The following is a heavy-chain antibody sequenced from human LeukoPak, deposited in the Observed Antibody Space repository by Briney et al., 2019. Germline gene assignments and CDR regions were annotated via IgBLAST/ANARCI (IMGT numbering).Heavy chain of an antibody. CDR2: IREDGTEK. D-gene: IGHD1-26*01. Sequence: GGSLRLSCTAFGFTFSGAWMTWVRQAPGKGLEWVANIREDGTEKNYVDSVKGRFTISRDNAKNSLYVQMNSLRAEDTAVYYCARLRGLYSDTNRYQTALDYWGQGTLVTVSS. CDR3: ARLRGLYSDTNRYQTALDY. J-gene: IGHJ4*02. V-gene: IGHV3-7*01. CDR1: GFTFSGAW.